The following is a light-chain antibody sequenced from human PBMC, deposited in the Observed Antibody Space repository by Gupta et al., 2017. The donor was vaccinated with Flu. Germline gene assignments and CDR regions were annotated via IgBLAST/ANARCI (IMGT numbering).Light chain of an antibody. V-gene: IGKV1-39*01. Sequence: GDSVTITCRASQSVTTYLKWYQQKPGKAPKLLIFVASILQSGVPSRFSASGSRTEFTLTITNLQPEDFATYYCQQSYDTPPTFGGGTRVDIK. CDR1: QSVTTY. CDR2: VAS. J-gene: IGKJ4*01. CDR3: QQSYDTPPT.